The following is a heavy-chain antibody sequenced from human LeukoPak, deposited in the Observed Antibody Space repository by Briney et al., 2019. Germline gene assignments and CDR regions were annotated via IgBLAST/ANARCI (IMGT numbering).Heavy chain of an antibody. CDR1: GGSISSYY. CDR2: IYHSGST. D-gene: IGHD3-3*01. V-gene: IGHV4-59*12. CDR3: ASSLLFLEWLPRGYYFDN. J-gene: IGHJ4*02. Sequence: SETLSLTCTVSGGSISSYYWSWIRQPPEKGLEWIGYIYHSGSTNSNPSLKSRVTISVDTSKNQFSLKLTSVTAADMAVYYCASSLLFLEWLPRGYYFDNWGQGTLVTVSS.